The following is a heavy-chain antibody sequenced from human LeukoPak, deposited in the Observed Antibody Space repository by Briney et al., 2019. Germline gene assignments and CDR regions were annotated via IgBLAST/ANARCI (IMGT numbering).Heavy chain of an antibody. D-gene: IGHD1-1*01. CDR3: ARGLWHLDHQILDI. CDR2: SNPSGGST. V-gene: IGHV1-46*01. CDR1: GYTFTSYY. J-gene: IGHJ3*02. Sequence: GASVKVSCKASGYTFTSYYMHWVRQAPGQGLEWMRISNPSGGSTTYAQKFQGRVTMTRDTSTSTLNMELSSLRSEDTAVYYCARGLWHLDHQILDIWGQGTMVTVSP.